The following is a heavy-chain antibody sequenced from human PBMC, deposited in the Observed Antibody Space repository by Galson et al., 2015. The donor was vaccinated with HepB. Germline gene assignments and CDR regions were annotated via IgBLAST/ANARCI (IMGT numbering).Heavy chain of an antibody. Sequence: SVKVSCKASGYTFTSYGISWVRQAPGQGLEWMGWINPDSGDTKYVPNLLGRVIMTTEKSTTTAYMELRSLTYDDTGVYYCARSYCGGDCAGDHWGQGALVTVSS. CDR3: ARSYCGGDCAGDH. D-gene: IGHD2-21*01. CDR1: GYTFTSYG. V-gene: IGHV1-18*01. J-gene: IGHJ4*02. CDR2: INPDSGDT.